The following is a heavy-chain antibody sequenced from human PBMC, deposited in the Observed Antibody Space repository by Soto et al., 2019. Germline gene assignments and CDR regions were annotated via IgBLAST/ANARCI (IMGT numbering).Heavy chain of an antibody. D-gene: IGHD6-6*01. V-gene: IGHV4-34*01. Sequence: QVQLQQWGAGLLKPSETLSLTCAVYGGSFSGYYWSWIRQPPGKGLEWIGEITHSGSTNCNPSLKSRVTISLDTSKNQFSLKLSSVTAADTAVYYCARVRGREYSSSSGGMDVWGQGTTVTVSS. J-gene: IGHJ6*02. CDR1: GGSFSGYY. CDR2: ITHSGST. CDR3: ARVRGREYSSSSGGMDV.